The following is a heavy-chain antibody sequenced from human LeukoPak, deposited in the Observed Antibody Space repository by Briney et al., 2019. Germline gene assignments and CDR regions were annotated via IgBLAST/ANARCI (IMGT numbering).Heavy chain of an antibody. Sequence: PGGSLRLSCTASGFTYSHYGMHWVRQAPGKGLEWVAVIWSDGTEKYYADAVKGRFTISRDNSRNTLYLQMNSLTGEYTAGYYCAKDAQRGFDYSNSLEYWGQGTLVTVSS. CDR2: IWSDGTEK. V-gene: IGHV3-33*06. CDR1: GFTYSHYG. CDR3: AKDAQRGFDYSNSLEY. J-gene: IGHJ4*02. D-gene: IGHD4-11*01.